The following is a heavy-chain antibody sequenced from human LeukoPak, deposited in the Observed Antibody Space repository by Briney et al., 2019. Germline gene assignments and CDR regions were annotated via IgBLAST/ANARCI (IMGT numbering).Heavy chain of an antibody. V-gene: IGHV4-59*01. CDR1: GASIRSYS. CDR2: MYISGIT. CDR3: ARGSGWYLP. D-gene: IGHD6-19*01. J-gene: IGHJ5*02. Sequence: SETLSLTCTVSGASIRSYSWSWIRQPPGKGLEWIGCMYISGITDYSPSLKSRVTISVDTSRNQFSLELSSVTAADTAVYYCARGSGWYLPSGQGTLVTVSS.